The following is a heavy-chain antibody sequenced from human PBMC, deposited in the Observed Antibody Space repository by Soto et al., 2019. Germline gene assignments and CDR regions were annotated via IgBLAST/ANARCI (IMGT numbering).Heavy chain of an antibody. Sequence: EVQLVESGGGLVQPGRSLRLSCAASGFTFDDYAMHWVRQAPGKGQEWVSGISWNSGSIGYADSVKGRFTISRDNAKNSLYLQMNSLRAEDTALYYCAKTLSTVTIGIAFDIWGQGTMVTVSS. CDR3: AKTLSTVTIGIAFDI. D-gene: IGHD4-17*01. V-gene: IGHV3-9*01. J-gene: IGHJ3*02. CDR1: GFTFDDYA. CDR2: ISWNSGSI.